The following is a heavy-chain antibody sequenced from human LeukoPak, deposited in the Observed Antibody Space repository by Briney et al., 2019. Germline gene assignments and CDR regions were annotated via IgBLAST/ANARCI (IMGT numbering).Heavy chain of an antibody. Sequence: TSVKDSCKASGFTFTSSAVQWVRQARGQRLEWIGWIVVGSGDTNSAQKFQERVTITRDMSTRTAYMELSSLRSEDTAVYYCGADSMPRGVFSYAFDIWGQGTMVTVSS. D-gene: IGHD3-10*01. CDR1: GFTFTSSA. CDR3: GADSMPRGVFSYAFDI. J-gene: IGHJ3*02. CDR2: IVVGSGDT. V-gene: IGHV1-58*01.